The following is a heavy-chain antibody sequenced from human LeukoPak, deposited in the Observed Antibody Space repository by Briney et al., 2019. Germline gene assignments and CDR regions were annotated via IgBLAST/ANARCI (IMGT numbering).Heavy chain of an antibody. D-gene: IGHD3-16*01. CDR1: GYTFTGYY. J-gene: IGHJ5*02. CDR3: ARDVGELRENWFDP. V-gene: IGHV1-2*02. CDR2: INTNSGGT. Sequence: AAVKVSCKASGYTFTGYYMHWVRQAPGQGLEWMGWINTNSGGTNYAQKFQGRVTMTRDTSISTAYMELSRLRSDDTAVYYCARDVGELRENWFDPWGQGTLVTVFS.